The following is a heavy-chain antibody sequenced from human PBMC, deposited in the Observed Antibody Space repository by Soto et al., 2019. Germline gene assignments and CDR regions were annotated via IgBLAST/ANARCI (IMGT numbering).Heavy chain of an antibody. CDR2: ISGSGGST. J-gene: IGHJ4*02. CDR1: GFTFSSYA. CDR3: AKAVTYYDYVWGSYRPNPPDY. D-gene: IGHD3-16*02. Sequence: GGSLRLSCAASGFTFSSYAMSWVRQAPGKGLEWVSAISGSGGSTYYADSVKGRFTISRDNSKNKLYLQMNSLRAEDTAVYYCAKAVTYYDYVWGSYRPNPPDYWGQGTLVTVSS. V-gene: IGHV3-23*01.